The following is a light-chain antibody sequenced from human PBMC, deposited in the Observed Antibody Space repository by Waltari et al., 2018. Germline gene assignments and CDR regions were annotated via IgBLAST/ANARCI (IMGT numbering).Light chain of an antibody. CDR1: QSVSSN. Sequence: EIVMTQSPATLSVSPGERATLPCRASQSVSSNLAWYQQKPGQAPRLLIYGASTRATGIPARFSGSGSGTEFTLTISSLQSEDFAVYYCQQYNNWPRGWTFGQGTKVEIK. CDR2: GAS. V-gene: IGKV3-15*01. CDR3: QQYNNWPRGWT. J-gene: IGKJ1*01.